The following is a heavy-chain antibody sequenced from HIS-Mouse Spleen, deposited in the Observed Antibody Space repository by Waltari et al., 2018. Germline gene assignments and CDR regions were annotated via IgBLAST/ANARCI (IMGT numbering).Heavy chain of an antibody. J-gene: IGHJ4*02. CDR1: GSTFTGYY. CDR2: INPNSGGT. V-gene: IGHV1-2*02. CDR3: ARVIGYSSSYYFDY. D-gene: IGHD6-6*01. Sequence: QVQLVQSGAEVKKPGSSVKVSCKASGSTFTGYYMHWLRPAPGQGLEWMGWINPNSGGTNYAQKFQGRVTMTRDTSISTAYMELSRLRSDDTAVYYCARVIGYSSSYYFDYWGQGTLVTVSS.